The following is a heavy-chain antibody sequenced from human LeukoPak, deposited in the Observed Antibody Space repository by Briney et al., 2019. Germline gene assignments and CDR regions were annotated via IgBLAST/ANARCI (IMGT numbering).Heavy chain of an antibody. V-gene: IGHV3-21*04. CDR1: GFTFSSYS. CDR2: ISSSSSYI. Sequence: PGGSLRLSCAASGFTFSSYSMNWVRQAPGKGLEWVSSISSSSSYIYYADSVKGRFTISRDNAKNSLYLQMNSLRAEDMAFYYCEKGGNYGDPNYFDYWGQEPWSPSPQ. CDR3: EKGGNYGDPNYFDY. D-gene: IGHD4/OR15-4a*01. J-gene: IGHJ4*01.